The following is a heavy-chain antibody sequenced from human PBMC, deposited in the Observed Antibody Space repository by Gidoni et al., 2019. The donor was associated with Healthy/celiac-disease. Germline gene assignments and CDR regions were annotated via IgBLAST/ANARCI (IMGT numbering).Heavy chain of an antibody. Sequence: QVQLVESGGGVVQPGRSLRLPCAASGFTFSSYGMHWVRQAPGKGLEWVAVISYDGSNKYYADSVKGRFTISRDNSKNPLYLQMNSLRAEDTAVYYCAKGHDSSGYYYVDYWGQGTLVTVSS. CDR2: ISYDGSNK. CDR1: GFTFSSYG. J-gene: IGHJ4*02. V-gene: IGHV3-30*18. D-gene: IGHD3-22*01. CDR3: AKGHDSSGYYYVDY.